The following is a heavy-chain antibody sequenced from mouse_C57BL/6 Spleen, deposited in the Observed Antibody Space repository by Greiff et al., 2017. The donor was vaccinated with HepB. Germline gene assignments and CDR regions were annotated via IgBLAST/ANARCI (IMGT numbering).Heavy chain of an antibody. D-gene: IGHD1-1*01. V-gene: IGHV6-3*01. Sequence: EVQLVESGGGLVQPGGSMKLSCVASGFTFSNYWMNWVRQSPEKGLEWVAQIRLKSDNYATHYAESVKGRFTISRDDSKRSVYLQMNNLRAEDTGIYYCSGYGSSYVEAMDYWGQGTSVTVSS. J-gene: IGHJ4*01. CDR1: GFTFSNYW. CDR3: SGYGSSYVEAMDY. CDR2: IRLKSDNYAT.